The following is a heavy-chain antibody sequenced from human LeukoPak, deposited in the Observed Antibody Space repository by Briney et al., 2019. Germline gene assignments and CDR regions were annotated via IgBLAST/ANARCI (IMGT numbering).Heavy chain of an antibody. V-gene: IGHV1-69*13. J-gene: IGHJ3*02. CDR1: GGTFSSYT. D-gene: IGHD2-21*01. Sequence: ASVKVSCKTSGGTFSSYTITWVRQAPGQGLEWIGGIIPIFGTTNYAQKFQGRVTITADESTSTAYMELSSLRSEDTAVYYCARGWQLGGDLGDAFDIWGQGAMVTVSS. CDR2: IIPIFGTT. CDR3: ARGWQLGGDLGDAFDI.